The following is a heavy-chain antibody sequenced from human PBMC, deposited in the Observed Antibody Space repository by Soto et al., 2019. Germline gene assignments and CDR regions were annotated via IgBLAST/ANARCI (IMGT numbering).Heavy chain of an antibody. J-gene: IGHJ6*02. CDR3: ASSYSNYALIDYYYYGMDV. CDR1: GYTFSNFA. D-gene: IGHD4-4*01. CDR2: INAGNWNT. V-gene: IGHV1-3*01. Sequence: ASVKVSCKASGYTFSNFAMHWVRQAPGQRLEWMGWINAGNWNTKYSQNFQGRVTITTDTSARTAYMELSSLRSEDTAVYYCASSYSNYALIDYYYYGMDVWGQGTTVTVSS.